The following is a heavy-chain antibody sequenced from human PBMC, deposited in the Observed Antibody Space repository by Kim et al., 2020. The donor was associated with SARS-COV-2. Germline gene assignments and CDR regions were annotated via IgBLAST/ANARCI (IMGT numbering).Heavy chain of an antibody. Sequence: YNPSLCIRVTISVDTSKSQFSLRLSSVTAADTAVYYCARHQYYESSGFYLYWGQGTRVTVSS. D-gene: IGHD3-22*01. V-gene: IGHV4-59*08. J-gene: IGHJ4*02. CDR3: ARHQYYESSGFYLY.